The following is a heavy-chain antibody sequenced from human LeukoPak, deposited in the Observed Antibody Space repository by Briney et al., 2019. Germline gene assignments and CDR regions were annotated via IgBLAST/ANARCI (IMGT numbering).Heavy chain of an antibody. V-gene: IGHV3-23*01. Sequence: PGGSLRLSCAASGFTFSSYAMSWVRRAPGKGLEWVSAISGSGGSTYYADSVKGRFTISRDNSKNTLYLQMNSLRAEDTAVYYCATRTIFGVVIPWGQGTLVTVSS. CDR2: ISGSGGST. CDR1: GFTFSSYA. CDR3: ATRTIFGVVIP. J-gene: IGHJ5*02. D-gene: IGHD3-3*01.